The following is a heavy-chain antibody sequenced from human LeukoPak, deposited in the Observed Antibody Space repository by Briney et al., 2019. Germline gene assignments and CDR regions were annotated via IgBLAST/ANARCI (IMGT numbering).Heavy chain of an antibody. J-gene: IGHJ3*02. V-gene: IGHV7-4-1*02. CDR2: INTNTGNP. Sequence: VASVKVSCKASGYTFTSYAMNWVRQAPGQGLEWMGWINTNTGNPTYAQGFTGRFVFSLDTSVSTAYLQISSLKAEDTAVYYCAREDSGYEGPSNDAFDIWGQGTMVTVSS. CDR1: GYTFTSYA. CDR3: AREDSGYEGPSNDAFDI. D-gene: IGHD5-12*01.